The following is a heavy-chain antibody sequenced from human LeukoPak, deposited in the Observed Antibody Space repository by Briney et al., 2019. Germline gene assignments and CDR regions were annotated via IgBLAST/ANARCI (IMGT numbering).Heavy chain of an antibody. Sequence: SETLSLTCTVSGGSISSYYWSWIRQPPGKGLEWIGYIYYSGSTNYNPSLKSRVTISVDTFENQFSLKLSSVTAADTAVYYCARHEMATITYFDYWGQGTLVTVSS. CDR3: ARHEMATITYFDY. V-gene: IGHV4-59*08. CDR1: GGSISSYY. CDR2: IYYSGST. D-gene: IGHD5-24*01. J-gene: IGHJ4*02.